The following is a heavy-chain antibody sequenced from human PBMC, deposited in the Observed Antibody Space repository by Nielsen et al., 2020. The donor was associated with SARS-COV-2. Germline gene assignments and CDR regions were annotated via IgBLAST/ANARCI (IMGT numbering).Heavy chain of an antibody. CDR2: ISYDGSNK. V-gene: IGHV3-30-3*01. J-gene: IGHJ4*02. CDR3: ARDPRVTIFGVVIISGDY. CDR1: GFTFSSYA. Sequence: GESLKISCAASGFTFSSYAMHWVRQAPGKGLEWVAVISYDGSNKYYADSVKGRFTISRDNSKNTLYLQMNSLRAEDTAVYYCARDPRVTIFGVVIISGDYWGQGTLVTVSS. D-gene: IGHD3-3*01.